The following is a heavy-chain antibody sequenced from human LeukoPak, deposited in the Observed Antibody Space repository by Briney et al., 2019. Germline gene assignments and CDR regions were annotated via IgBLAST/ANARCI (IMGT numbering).Heavy chain of an antibody. J-gene: IGHJ4*02. Sequence: GGSLRLSCAASGFMFSSNWMSWVRLAPGKGLEWVANIKEDGTETYYVDSVKGRFTISRDNAKNSLYLQMNSLRVEDTAVYYCAREGRSLHTFWGPGTLVTVSS. CDR1: GFMFSSNW. CDR3: AREGRSLHTF. CDR2: IKEDGTET. D-gene: IGHD5/OR15-5a*01. V-gene: IGHV3-7*03.